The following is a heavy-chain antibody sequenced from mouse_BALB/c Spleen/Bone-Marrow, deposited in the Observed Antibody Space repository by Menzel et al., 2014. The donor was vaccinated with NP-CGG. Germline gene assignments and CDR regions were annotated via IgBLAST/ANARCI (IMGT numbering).Heavy chain of an antibody. CDR1: GFNIKDYY. J-gene: IGHJ2*01. CDR3: DAWGYVDY. V-gene: IGHV14-4*02. Sequence: EVKLVESGAELVRSGASVKLSCTASGFNIKDYYMHWVRQRPEQGLEWIGWIDPENGDTEYAPKFQGKATMTADTSSNTAYLQLSSLTSEDTAVYHCDAWGYVDYWGQGTTLTVSS. CDR2: IDPENGDT.